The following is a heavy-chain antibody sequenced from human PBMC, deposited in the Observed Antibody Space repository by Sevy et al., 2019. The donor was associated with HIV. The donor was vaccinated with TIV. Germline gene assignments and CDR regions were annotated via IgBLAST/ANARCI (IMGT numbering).Heavy chain of an antibody. J-gene: IGHJ4*02. D-gene: IGHD3-3*01. Sequence: GGSLRLSCAASGFTFSSYSMNWVRQAPGKGLEWVSSISSSSSYIYYADSVKGRFTISRDKPKNSLYLQMNSLRAEDTAVYYCARGVRDFWSGYPDYWGQGTLVTVSS. CDR1: GFTFSSYS. CDR3: ARGVRDFWSGYPDY. V-gene: IGHV3-21*01. CDR2: ISSSSSYI.